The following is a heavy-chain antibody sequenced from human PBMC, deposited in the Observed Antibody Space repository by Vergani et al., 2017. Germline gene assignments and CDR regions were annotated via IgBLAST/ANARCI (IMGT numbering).Heavy chain of an antibody. D-gene: IGHD4-17*01. J-gene: IGHJ4*02. CDR2: INSDGSST. Sequence: EVQLVESGGGLVQPGGSLRLSCAASGFTFSSYWMHWVRHAPGKGLVWVSRINSDGSSTSYADSVKGRFTISRDNAKKTLYLQMNSLSAEDTAVYYCARDGVYGDYVLGDFDYWGQGTLVTVSS. CDR3: ARDGVYGDYVLGDFDY. V-gene: IGHV3-74*01. CDR1: GFTFSSYW.